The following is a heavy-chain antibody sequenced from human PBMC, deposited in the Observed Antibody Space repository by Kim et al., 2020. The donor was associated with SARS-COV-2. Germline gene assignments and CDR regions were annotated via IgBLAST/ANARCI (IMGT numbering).Heavy chain of an antibody. D-gene: IGHD3-10*01. CDR2: ISSSSSTI. Sequence: GGSLRLSCAASGFTFSSYSMNWVRQAPGKGLEWVSYISSSSSTIYYADSVKGRFTISRDNAKNSLYLQMNSLRDEDTAVYYCARDPPHGSGSFNPHYYFDYWGQGTLVTVSS. CDR1: GFTFSSYS. J-gene: IGHJ4*02. CDR3: ARDPPHGSGSFNPHYYFDY. V-gene: IGHV3-48*02.